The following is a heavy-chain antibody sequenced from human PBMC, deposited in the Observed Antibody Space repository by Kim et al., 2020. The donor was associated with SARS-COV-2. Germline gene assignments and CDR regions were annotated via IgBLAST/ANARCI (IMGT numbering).Heavy chain of an antibody. CDR3: AGDLRSSSWYYFDY. V-gene: IGHV1-3*01. Sequence: SQEFRGRVTITRNTSASTAYMELSSLRSEDTAVYYCAGDLRSSSWYYFDYWGQGTLVTVSS. J-gene: IGHJ4*02. D-gene: IGHD6-13*01.